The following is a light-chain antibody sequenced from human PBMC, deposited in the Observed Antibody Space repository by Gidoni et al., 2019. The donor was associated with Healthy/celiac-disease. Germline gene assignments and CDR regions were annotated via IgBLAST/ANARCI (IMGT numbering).Light chain of an antibody. J-gene: IGLJ2*01. V-gene: IGLV2-8*01. CDR3: SSYAGSNNVV. CDR1: SRDVGGYNY. CDR2: EVS. Sequence: QSALTQPPSASGSTGQSVTIACTGTSRDVGGYNYFSWSQQHPGKAPKLMIYEVSQRPSGVPDRFSGSKSGNTASLTVSGLQAADEADYYCSSYAGSNNVVFGGGTNLTVL.